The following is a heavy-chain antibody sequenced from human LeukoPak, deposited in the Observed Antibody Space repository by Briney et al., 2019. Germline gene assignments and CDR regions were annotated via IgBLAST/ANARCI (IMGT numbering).Heavy chain of an antibody. CDR3: ARQGIRYFDD. Sequence: SETLSLTCTVYGGSFSGYYWSWIRQPPGKGLEWIGEIDHSGSTYYNPSLKSRVTISVDTSKNQFSLKLSSVTAADTAVYYCARQGIRYFDDWGQGTLVTVSS. CDR2: IDHSGST. J-gene: IGHJ4*02. V-gene: IGHV4-34*01. D-gene: IGHD3-9*01. CDR1: GGSFSGYY.